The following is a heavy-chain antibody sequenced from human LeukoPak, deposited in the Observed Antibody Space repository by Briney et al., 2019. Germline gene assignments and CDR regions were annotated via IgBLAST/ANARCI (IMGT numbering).Heavy chain of an antibody. J-gene: IGHJ4*02. V-gene: IGHV1-69*01. CDR3: ASSALITGTTGYFDY. D-gene: IGHD1-20*01. CDR2: IIPIFGTA. Sequence: SVKVSCKASGGTFSSYAISWVRQAPGQGIEWMGGIIPIFGTANYAQKFQGRVTITADESTSTAYMELSSLRSEDTAVYYCASSALITGTTGYFDYWGQGTLVTVSS. CDR1: GGTFSSYA.